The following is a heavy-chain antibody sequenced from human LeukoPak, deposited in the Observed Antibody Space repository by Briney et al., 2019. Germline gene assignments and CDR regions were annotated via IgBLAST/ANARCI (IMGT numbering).Heavy chain of an antibody. J-gene: IGHJ6*03. CDR3: ARQWLVPYSDYMDV. D-gene: IGHD6-19*01. Sequence: ASVKVSCKASGYTFTSYGISWVRQAPGQGLEWMGWISAYNGNTNYAQKLQGRVTMTTDTSTSTAYMELRSLRSDDPAVYYCARQWLVPYSDYMDVWGKGTTVTVSS. V-gene: IGHV1-18*01. CDR2: ISAYNGNT. CDR1: GYTFTSYG.